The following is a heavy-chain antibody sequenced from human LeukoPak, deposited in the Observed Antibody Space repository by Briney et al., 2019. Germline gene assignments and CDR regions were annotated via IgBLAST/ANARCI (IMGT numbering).Heavy chain of an antibody. CDR3: ARDRDGSYYPDY. J-gene: IGHJ4*02. Sequence: ETLSLTCAVYGGSFSGYYWSWIRQPPGKGLEWVANIKQDGSEKYYVDSVKGRFTISRDNAKNSLYLQMNSLRAEDTAVYYCARDRDGSYYPDYWGQGTLVTVSS. D-gene: IGHD1-26*01. CDR1: GGSFSGYY. V-gene: IGHV3-7*01. CDR2: IKQDGSEK.